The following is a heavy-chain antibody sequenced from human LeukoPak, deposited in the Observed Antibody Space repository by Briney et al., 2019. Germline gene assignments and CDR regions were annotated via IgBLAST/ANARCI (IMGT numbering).Heavy chain of an antibody. CDR1: GFSLNTSGMC. J-gene: IGHJ4*02. V-gene: IGHV2-70*11. Sequence: SGPALVKPTQTLTLTCTFSGFSLNTSGMCVSWIRQPPGKALEWLARIDWDDDKYYSTSLKTRLTISKDTSGNQVVLAMTNVDPVDTGTYYCTRLDAGTFDSWGQGTLVTVSS. CDR3: TRLDAGTFDS. D-gene: IGHD3-10*01. CDR2: IDWDDDK.